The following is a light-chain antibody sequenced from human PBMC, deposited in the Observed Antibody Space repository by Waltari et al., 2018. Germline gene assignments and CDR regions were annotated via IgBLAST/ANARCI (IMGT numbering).Light chain of an antibody. Sequence: EIVLTQSPGTLSLSQGERATLSCRASQSVSSSYLAWYQQKPGQAPRLLIYGASSRATGIPDRFSGSGSGTDFTLTISRLEPEDFAVYYCQQYGLTFGGGTKVEIK. CDR3: QQYGLT. CDR1: QSVSSSY. CDR2: GAS. V-gene: IGKV3-20*01. J-gene: IGKJ4*01.